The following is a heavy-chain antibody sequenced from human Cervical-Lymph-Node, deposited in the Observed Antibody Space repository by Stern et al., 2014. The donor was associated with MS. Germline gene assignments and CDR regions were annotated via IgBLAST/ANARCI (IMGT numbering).Heavy chain of an antibody. V-gene: IGHV2-70*04. Sequence: QVTLKESGPALVRPTQTLTLTCTFSGFSLNTNKMRVNWIRQPPGNGLEWLARIDWDGDEYYSTSLRTRLAVSKDTSNNQVVLTMTNMDPMDTATYFCARMTPKSGATNFDYWGPGTLVTVSS. D-gene: IGHD1-26*01. CDR3: ARMTPKSGATNFDY. J-gene: IGHJ4*02. CDR1: GFSLNTNKMR. CDR2: IDWDGDE.